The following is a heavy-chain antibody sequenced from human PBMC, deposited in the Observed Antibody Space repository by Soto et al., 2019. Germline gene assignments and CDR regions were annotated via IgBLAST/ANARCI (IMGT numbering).Heavy chain of an antibody. V-gene: IGHV4-4*07. D-gene: IGHD4-17*01. Sequence: PSETLSLTCTVSGGSISNDLWSWVRQPAGKGLEWIGRIFASGRTNYNPSLQSRVTMSVDTSKNQFSLTMTSLAAADTAVYYCTRGTFETTAPSYWGQGIPVTVSS. CDR3: TRGTFETTAPSY. CDR1: GGSISNDL. J-gene: IGHJ4*02. CDR2: IFASGRT.